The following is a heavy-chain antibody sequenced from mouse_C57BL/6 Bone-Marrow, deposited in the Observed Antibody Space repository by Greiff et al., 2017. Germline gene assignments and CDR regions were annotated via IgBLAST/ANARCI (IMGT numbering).Heavy chain of an antibody. D-gene: IGHD1-1*01. CDR2: IDPENGDT. Sequence: VQLQQSGAELVRPGASVKLSCTASGFNIKDDYMHWVKQRPEQGLEWIGWIDPENGDTEYASKFQGKATITADTSSNTAYLQLSSLTSEDTAVYYCTTPITTVVAPYWYFDVWGTGTTVTVSS. CDR1: GFNIKDDY. J-gene: IGHJ1*03. CDR3: TTPITTVVAPYWYFDV. V-gene: IGHV14-4*01.